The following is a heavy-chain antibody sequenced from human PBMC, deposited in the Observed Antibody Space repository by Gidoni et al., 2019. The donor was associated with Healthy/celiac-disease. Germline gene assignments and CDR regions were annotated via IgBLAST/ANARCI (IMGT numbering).Heavy chain of an antibody. CDR2: IYSSGST. D-gene: IGHD3-9*01. Sequence: QLQLQESVPGLVKPSETLSLTCTVSGDSISTSSYYWGWLRQPPGKGLEWIGRIYSSGSTYYNPSLKRRATISVDTSKNQFSLKLSSVTAADTAVYYCARADGIYDILTGYYLGAFDIWGQGTMVTVSS. CDR3: ARADGIYDILTGYYLGAFDI. J-gene: IGHJ3*02. CDR1: GDSISTSSYY. V-gene: IGHV4-39*01.